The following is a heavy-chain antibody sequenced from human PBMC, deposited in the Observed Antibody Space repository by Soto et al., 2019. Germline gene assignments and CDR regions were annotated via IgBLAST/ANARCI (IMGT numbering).Heavy chain of an antibody. CDR3: AGGGGYSGYDAHDS. D-gene: IGHD5-12*01. Sequence: EVQLVESGGGLIHPGGSLRLSCGASGFTVSTTYMSWVRQAPGKGLEWVSTMYTGGSTSYADSVKGRFTISRDNSKNTLYLQMNSLRVEDTAVYYCAGGGGYSGYDAHDSWGQGTLVTLSS. CDR2: MYTGGST. J-gene: IGHJ4*02. V-gene: IGHV3-53*01. CDR1: GFTVSTTY.